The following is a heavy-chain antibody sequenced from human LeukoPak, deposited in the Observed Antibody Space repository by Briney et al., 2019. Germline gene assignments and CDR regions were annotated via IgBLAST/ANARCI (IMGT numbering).Heavy chain of an antibody. Sequence: GGPLRLSCAASGLTFRTHWMNWVRQAPGKGLEWVANIKPDGSETYYVDSVKGRFTVTRDNAQSSLHLQMDSLRGEDTAVYYCLAGGGYWGQGTLVTVSS. CDR2: IKPDGSET. CDR3: LAGGGY. D-gene: IGHD3-10*01. CDR1: GLTFRTHW. V-gene: IGHV3-7*01. J-gene: IGHJ4*02.